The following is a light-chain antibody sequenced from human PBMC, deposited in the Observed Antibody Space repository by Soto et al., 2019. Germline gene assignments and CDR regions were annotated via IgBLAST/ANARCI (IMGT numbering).Light chain of an antibody. CDR2: EPS. J-gene: IGKJ4*01. CDR3: QQYISHSS. V-gene: IGKV1-5*01. CDR1: PSISSR. Sequence: DIQMTQSPSTLSASVRDRATITCRASPSISSRLAWYQQKPRKAPKLLIYEPSTLETGVPSRVSGSGSGTEFSLTISSLQPDDFGTYYWQQYISHSSFGGGTKVEI.